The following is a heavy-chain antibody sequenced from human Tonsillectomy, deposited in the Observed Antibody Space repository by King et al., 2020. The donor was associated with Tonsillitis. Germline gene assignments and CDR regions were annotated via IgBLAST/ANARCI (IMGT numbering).Heavy chain of an antibody. J-gene: IGHJ5*02. CDR2: IWYDGSNK. V-gene: IGHV3-33*01. CDR3: ARAKYYDFWSGYYTNWFDP. Sequence: QLVQSGGGVVQPGRSLRLSCAASGFTFSSYGMHWVRQAPGKGLEWVAVIWYDGSNKYYADSVKGRFTISRDNSKNTLYLQMNSLRAEDTAVYYCARAKYYDFWSGYYTNWFDPWGQGTLVTVSS. D-gene: IGHD3-3*01. CDR1: GFTFSSYG.